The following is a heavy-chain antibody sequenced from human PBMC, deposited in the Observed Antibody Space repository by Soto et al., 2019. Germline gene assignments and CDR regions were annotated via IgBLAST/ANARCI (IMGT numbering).Heavy chain of an antibody. CDR2: ISSSSSYI. CDR1: GFTFSSYS. Sequence: PGGSLRLSCAASGFTFSSYSMNWVRQAPGKGLEWVSSISSSSSYIYYADSVKGRFTISRDNAKNSLYLQMNSLRAEDTAVYYCARGPSITIFGVVIEFDYWGQGTLVTVS. D-gene: IGHD3-3*01. V-gene: IGHV3-21*01. CDR3: ARGPSITIFGVVIEFDY. J-gene: IGHJ4*02.